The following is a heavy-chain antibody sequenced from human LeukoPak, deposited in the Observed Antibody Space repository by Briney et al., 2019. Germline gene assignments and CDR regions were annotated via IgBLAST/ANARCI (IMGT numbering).Heavy chain of an antibody. V-gene: IGHV1-8*01. D-gene: IGHD6-19*01. CDR2: MNPNSGNT. J-gene: IGHJ5*02. CDR3: ARGILSSGWELNWFGP. CDR1: RYTFRGRV. Sequence: ADKESRKASRYTFRGRVYNWVRPATVKKLEWMGWMNPNSGNTGYAQRFQGRVTMTRSTSINTAYMELSSLRSEDTAVYYCARGILSSGWELNWFGPWGQGTLVTVSS.